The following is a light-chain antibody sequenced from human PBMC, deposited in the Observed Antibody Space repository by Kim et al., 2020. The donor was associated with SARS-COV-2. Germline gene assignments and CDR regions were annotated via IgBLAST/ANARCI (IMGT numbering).Light chain of an antibody. J-gene: IGKJ3*01. CDR2: GAS. CDR1: QSVRSSY. CDR3: QQYGSSPPRFT. Sequence: GERATHSCRASQSVRSSYLAWYQQKPGQAPRLLIYGASSRATGIPDRFSGSGSGTDFTLTISRLEPEDFAVYYCQQYGSSPPRFTFGPGTKVDIK. V-gene: IGKV3-20*01.